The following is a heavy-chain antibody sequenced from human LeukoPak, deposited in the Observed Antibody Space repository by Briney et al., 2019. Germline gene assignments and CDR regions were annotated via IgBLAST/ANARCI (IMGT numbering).Heavy chain of an antibody. D-gene: IGHD6-25*01. V-gene: IGHV1-8*01. CDR1: GYTFTSYD. CDR3: ARVQGLRGKYYFDY. J-gene: IGHJ4*02. CDR2: MNPNSGNT. Sequence: GASVKVSCKASGYTFTSYDINWVRQATGQGLEWMGWMNPNSGNTGYAQKFQGRVTMTRNTSISTAYMELSSLRSEDTAVYYCARVQGLRGKYYFDYWGQGTLVTVSS.